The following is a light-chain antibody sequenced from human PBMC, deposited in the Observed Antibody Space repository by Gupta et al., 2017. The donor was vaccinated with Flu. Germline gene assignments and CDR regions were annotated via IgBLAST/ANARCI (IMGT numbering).Light chain of an antibody. CDR2: AAS. V-gene: IGKV1-39*01. J-gene: IGKJ2*01. CDR3: QQNDSSRLYT. Sequence: IQMTQSPSSLSASVGDRVTITCRASQSISSYLNWYQQKPGKAPKLLIYAASSLQRGVPSRFSGSGWGKDLTLTISSRQQEDVAAYYCQQNDSSRLYTFGQGTKLEIK. CDR1: QSISSY.